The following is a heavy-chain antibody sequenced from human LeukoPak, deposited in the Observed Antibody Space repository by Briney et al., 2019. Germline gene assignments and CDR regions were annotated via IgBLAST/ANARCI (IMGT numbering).Heavy chain of an antibody. Sequence: AAGQVSCHASGLAFPSDYTQWTGSAPVQGREWRGWLNPKEGGTNYTQKLQGRVTMTRDTSSSTAYMELSRLRSDDTAVYDFARSRMVMAFGGVDYWGQGTLVTVSS. D-gene: IGHD3-16*01. CDR1: GLAFPSDY. V-gene: IGHV1-2*02. J-gene: IGHJ4*02. CDR3: ARSRMVMAFGGVDY. CDR2: LNPKEGGT.